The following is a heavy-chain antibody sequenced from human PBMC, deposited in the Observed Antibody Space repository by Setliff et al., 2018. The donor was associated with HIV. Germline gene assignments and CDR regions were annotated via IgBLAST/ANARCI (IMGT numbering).Heavy chain of an antibody. CDR3: YLQMNSLRAEDTAVYYCARDLWNYGIDS. J-gene: IGHJ5*01. Sequence: SETLSLTCTVSGGSISSGSYYWSWIRQPAGKGLEWIGHIYTSGSTNYNPSLKSRVIISIDTSKNQFSVKGRFTISRDKSKNSLYLQMNSLRAEDTAVYYCARDLWNYGIDSWGQGTLVTVSS. V-gene: IGHV4-61*09. D-gene: IGHD1-7*01. CDR1: GGSISSGSYY. CDR2: IYTSGST.